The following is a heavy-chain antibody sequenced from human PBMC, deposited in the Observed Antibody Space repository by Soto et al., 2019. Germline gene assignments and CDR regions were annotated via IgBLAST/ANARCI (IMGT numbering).Heavy chain of an antibody. CDR1: GFTFNNAW. CDR2: IKSKTDGGTT. Sequence: EVQLVESGEGLVKPGGSLRLSCAASGFTFNNAWMSWVRQAPGKGLEWVGRIKSKTDGGTTDYAAPVKGRFSISRDDSKNTLYLQMNSLKTEDTAVYYCTTVTYSSDGLDYWGQGTLVTVSS. D-gene: IGHD2-15*01. J-gene: IGHJ4*02. V-gene: IGHV3-15*01. CDR3: TTVTYSSDGLDY.